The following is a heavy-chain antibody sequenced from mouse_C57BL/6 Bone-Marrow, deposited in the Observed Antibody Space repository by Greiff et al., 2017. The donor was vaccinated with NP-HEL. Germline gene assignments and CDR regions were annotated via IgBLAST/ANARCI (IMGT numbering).Heavy chain of an antibody. CDR3: AKRGYYGSLYFDY. V-gene: IGHV1-75*01. D-gene: IGHD1-1*01. CDR2: IFPGSGST. Sequence: QVQLQQSGPELVKPGASVKISCKASGYTFTDYYINWVKQRPGQGLEWIGWIFPGSGSTYYNEKFKGKATLTVDKSSSTAYMLLSSLTSEDSAVYFCAKRGYYGSLYFDYWGQGTTLTVSS. J-gene: IGHJ2*01. CDR1: GYTFTDYY.